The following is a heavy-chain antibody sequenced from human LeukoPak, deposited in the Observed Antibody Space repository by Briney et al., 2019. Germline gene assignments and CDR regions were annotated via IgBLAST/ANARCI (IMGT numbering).Heavy chain of an antibody. CDR2: ISPYNGAT. J-gene: IGHJ4*02. CDR1: GYTFTTYG. Sequence: ASVKVSCKASGYTFTTYGITWIRQAPGQGLEWLGWISPYNGATEYAQNLQDRVSMTTDTPTNTAYIEVRSLKSDDTAVYYCARDSDWNVDYWGQGTQVTVSS. CDR3: ARDSDWNVDY. V-gene: IGHV1-18*01. D-gene: IGHD1-1*01.